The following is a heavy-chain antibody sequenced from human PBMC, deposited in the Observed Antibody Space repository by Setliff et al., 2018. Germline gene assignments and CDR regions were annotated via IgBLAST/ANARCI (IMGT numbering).Heavy chain of an antibody. CDR2: IYASWST. J-gene: IGHJ6*03. D-gene: IGHD3-3*01. V-gene: IGHV4-4*07. Sequence: SETLSLTCTVSGGSISSYYWSWIRQPAGKGLEWIGRIYASWSTNYNPSLKSRVTISLDTSKNQFSLKLSSVTAADTAVYYCVRMSGFLYMDVWGKGTTVTVSS. CDR1: GGSISSYY. CDR3: VRMSGFLYMDV.